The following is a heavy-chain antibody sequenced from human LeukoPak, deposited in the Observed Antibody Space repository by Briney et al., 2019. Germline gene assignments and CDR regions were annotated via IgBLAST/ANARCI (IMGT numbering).Heavy chain of an antibody. V-gene: IGHV4-59*08. CDR2: IYYSGST. Sequence: SETLSLTCTVSGGSISSYYWSWIRQPPGKGLEWIGYIYYSGSTNYNPSLKSRVTISVDTSKNQFSLRLSSVTAADTAVYYCARRVFSSGYYYFDYWGQGTLVTVSS. CDR1: GGSISSYY. D-gene: IGHD3-22*01. J-gene: IGHJ4*02. CDR3: ARRVFSSGYYYFDY.